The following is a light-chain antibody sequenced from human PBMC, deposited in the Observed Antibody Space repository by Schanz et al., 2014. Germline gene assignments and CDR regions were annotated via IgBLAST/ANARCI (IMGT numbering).Light chain of an antibody. CDR1: SSDVGSYNL. V-gene: IGLV2-23*01. CDR2: EGS. Sequence: QSALTQPASVSGSPGQSITISCTGTSSDVGSYNLVSWYQQHPGKAPKLMIYEGSKRPSGVSDRFSGSKSGNTASLTISGLQAEDEADYYCCSHAGRTTFYVFGSGTKVTVL. CDR3: CSHAGRTTFYV. J-gene: IGLJ1*01.